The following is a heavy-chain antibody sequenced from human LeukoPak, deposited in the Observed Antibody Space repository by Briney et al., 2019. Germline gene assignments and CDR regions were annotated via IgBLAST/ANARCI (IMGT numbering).Heavy chain of an antibody. J-gene: IGHJ6*04. Sequence: GGSLRLSCAASGFTFSSYGMHWVRQAPGKGLEWVAVISYDGSNKYYADSVKGRFTISRDNSKNTLYLRMNSLRAEDTAVYYCAELGITMIGGVWGKGTTVTISS. CDR3: AELGITMIGGV. CDR2: ISYDGSNK. V-gene: IGHV3-30*18. D-gene: IGHD3-10*02. CDR1: GFTFSSYG.